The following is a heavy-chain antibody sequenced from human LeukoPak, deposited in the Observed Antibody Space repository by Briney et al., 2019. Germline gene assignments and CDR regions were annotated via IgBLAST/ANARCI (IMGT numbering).Heavy chain of an antibody. CDR1: GDSIRDYH. CDR2: ISYSGSP. Sequence: PSETLPLTCTVSGDSIRDYHCNWIRQSPGKGLEWIGNISYSGSPKYNPSLKSRVTLSVDTSKNQFSLKLTSATAADTAVYYCARVSPDSSAYVDSWGQGTLVTVSS. CDR3: ARVSPDSSAYVDS. J-gene: IGHJ4*02. D-gene: IGHD3-22*01. V-gene: IGHV4-59*01.